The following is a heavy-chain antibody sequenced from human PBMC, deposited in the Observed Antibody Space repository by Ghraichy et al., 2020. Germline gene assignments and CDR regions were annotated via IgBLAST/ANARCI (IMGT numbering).Heavy chain of an antibody. V-gene: IGHV3-11*06. D-gene: IGHD5-12*01. J-gene: IGHJ5*02. CDR2: ISGSSSDT. CDR1: GFTFSNYY. CDR3: ARNPSAYDYPDP. Sequence: GGSLRLSCSASGFTFSNYYMSWIRQAPGKGLEWISYISGSSSDTNYADSVKGRFTISRDNAKNSLYLQMSSLRVEDTAMYYCARNPSAYDYPDPWGEGTLVTVSS.